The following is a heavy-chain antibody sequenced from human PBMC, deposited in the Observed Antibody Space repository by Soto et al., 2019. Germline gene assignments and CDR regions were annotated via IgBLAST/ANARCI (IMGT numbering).Heavy chain of an antibody. V-gene: IGHV3-74*01. D-gene: IGHD1-1*01. J-gene: IGHJ4*02. CDR2: INDYGTTI. CDR3: ARGGLEPLDY. CDR1: GFTLGNYW. Sequence: EVQLVESGGGLVQSGGSLRLSCAASGFTLGNYWMHWVRQARGKGLVWVSRINDYGTTINYAESVEGRFIISRDAAKRDVYRQINNLRAEDSAVYYCARGGLEPLDYWGQGALVTVSS.